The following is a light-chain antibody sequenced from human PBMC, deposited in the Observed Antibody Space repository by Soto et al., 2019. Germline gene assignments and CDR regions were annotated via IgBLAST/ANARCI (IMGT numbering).Light chain of an antibody. J-gene: IGKJ2*01. V-gene: IGKV2-30*01. CDR1: KSLVYSDGNTY. Sequence: DVVMTQSPRSLPVTLGQPASISCRSSKSLVYSDGNTYVSWFQQRPGQSPRRLIYKVSNRDSGVQESFSVSGSGPDFTPESSRVEAKDVGVYYCMQTTNWHRNFSQGTKVEIK. CDR2: KVS. CDR3: MQTTNWHRN.